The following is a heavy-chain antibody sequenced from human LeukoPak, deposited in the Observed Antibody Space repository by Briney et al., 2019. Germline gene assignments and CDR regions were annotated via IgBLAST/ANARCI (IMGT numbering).Heavy chain of an antibody. CDR3: ARGEVTMVRGVISPSYYYYGMDV. CDR2: INHSGST. Sequence: SETLSLACAVYGGSFSDYYWNWIRQPPGKGLEWIGEINHSGSTNYNPSLKSRVTISGDTSKNQFSLKLSSVTAADTAVYYCARGEVTMVRGVISPSYYYYGMDVWGQGTTVTVS. D-gene: IGHD3-10*01. J-gene: IGHJ6*02. V-gene: IGHV4-34*01. CDR1: GGSFSDYY.